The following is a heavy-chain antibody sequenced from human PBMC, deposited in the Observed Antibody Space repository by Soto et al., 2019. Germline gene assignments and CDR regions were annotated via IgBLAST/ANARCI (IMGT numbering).Heavy chain of an antibody. CDR2: TRNKANSYTT. D-gene: IGHD3-22*01. CDR3: SRGASSAYLVY. J-gene: IGHJ4*02. CDR1: GFTFSDYF. Sequence: EVQLVESGGDLVQPGGFLRRSCAASGFTFSDYFMEWVRQAPGKGLEWIGRTRNKANSYTTEYAASVKGRFTISRDDSKNSLYLQMNCLKTEDTAVYYCSRGASSAYLVYWGQGTLVTVSS. V-gene: IGHV3-72*01.